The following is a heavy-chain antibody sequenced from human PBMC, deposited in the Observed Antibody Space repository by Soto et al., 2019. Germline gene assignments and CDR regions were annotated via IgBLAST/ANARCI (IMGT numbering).Heavy chain of an antibody. V-gene: IGHV4-30-4*01. CDR3: AREAYYDSSGYNAFDI. CDR1: GGSISSGDYY. CDR2: IYYSGST. D-gene: IGHD3-22*01. J-gene: IGHJ3*02. Sequence: QVQLQESGPGLVKPSQTLSLTCTVSGGSISSGDYYWIWIRQPPGKGLEWIGYIYYSGSTYYNPSLKSRVTISADMSKNQFSLKLSSVTAADTAVYYCAREAYYDSSGYNAFDIWVQGTMVTVSS.